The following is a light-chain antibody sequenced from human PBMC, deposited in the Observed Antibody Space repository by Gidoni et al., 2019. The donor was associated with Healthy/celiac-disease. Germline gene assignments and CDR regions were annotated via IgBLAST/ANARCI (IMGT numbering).Light chain of an antibody. CDR2: GAS. CDR1: KSVSSSY. V-gene: IGKV3-20*01. CDR3: QQRLT. Sequence: EIVLTQSPGPLSLSPAERATLSCRPSKSVSSSYLAWYQQKPGQAPRLLIYGASSRATGIPDRCSGSESGTDFTLTISRLEPEDFAVYYCQQRLTFGGGTKVEIK. J-gene: IGKJ4*01.